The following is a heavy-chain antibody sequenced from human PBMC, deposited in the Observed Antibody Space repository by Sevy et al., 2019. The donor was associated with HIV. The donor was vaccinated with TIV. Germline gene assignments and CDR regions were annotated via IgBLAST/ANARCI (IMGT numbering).Heavy chain of an antibody. CDR3: ARAYCSGWYDY. D-gene: IGHD6-19*01. CDR1: GFTFSSYD. CDR2: IGTAGDT. V-gene: IGHV3-13*01. J-gene: IGHJ4*02. Sequence: GGSLRLSCAASGFTFSSYDMHWVRQATGKGLEWVSAIGTAGDTYYAGSVKGRFTISRENAKNSLYLQMNSLRVGDTAVYYCARAYCSGWYDYRGQGTLVTVSS.